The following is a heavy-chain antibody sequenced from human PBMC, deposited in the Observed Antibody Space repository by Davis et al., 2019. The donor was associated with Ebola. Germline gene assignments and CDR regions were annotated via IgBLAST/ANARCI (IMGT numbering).Heavy chain of an antibody. CDR3: ARDRRWLQQQYWFDP. Sequence: GESLKISCAASGFTFSNYGMHWVRQAPGKGLEWVAVISYDGSSKYYVDSVKGRFTISRDNSKNTHYLQMKSLRDEDTAVYYCARDRRWLQQQYWFDPWGQGTLVAVSS. D-gene: IGHD5-24*01. V-gene: IGHV3-30*12. CDR2: ISYDGSSK. CDR1: GFTFSNYG. J-gene: IGHJ5*02.